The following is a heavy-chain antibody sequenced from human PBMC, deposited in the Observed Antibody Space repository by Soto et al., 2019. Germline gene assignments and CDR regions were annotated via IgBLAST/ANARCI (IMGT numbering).Heavy chain of an antibody. D-gene: IGHD4-17*01. CDR1: GDAISRHY. CDR3: ARNYGGNSQFFDL. V-gene: IGHV4-59*11. J-gene: IGHJ2*01. CDR2: FFHTGTA. Sequence: QVQLQESGPGLVKPSETLSLTCSVSGDAISRHYWSWIRQSPGKGLEWLGYFFHTGTALYNPSLRSRVSMSVDTSKNQFSLNLTSVIPADTAVYFCARNYGGNSQFFDLWGRGTLVTVSS.